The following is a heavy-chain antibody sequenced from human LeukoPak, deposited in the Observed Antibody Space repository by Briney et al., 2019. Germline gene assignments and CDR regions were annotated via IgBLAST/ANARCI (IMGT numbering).Heavy chain of an antibody. J-gene: IGHJ4*02. V-gene: IGHV3-30*02. Sequence: GGSLRLSCAASGFTFSSYEMNWVRQAPGKGLEWVAFIQYDGSNKYYADSVKGRFTISRDNSKNTLYLQMNSLRAEDTAVYYCAKGSCCSHFDYWGQGTLVTVSS. CDR2: IQYDGSNK. CDR1: GFTFSSYE. D-gene: IGHD2-15*01. CDR3: AKGSCCSHFDY.